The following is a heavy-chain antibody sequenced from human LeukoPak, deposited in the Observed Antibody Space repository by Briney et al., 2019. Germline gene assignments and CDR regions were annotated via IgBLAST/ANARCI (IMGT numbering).Heavy chain of an antibody. J-gene: IGHJ4*02. V-gene: IGHV1-46*01. CDR1: GYTFTSYY. D-gene: IGHD3-22*01. CDR2: INPSGGST. CDR3: ARATRAYYYDSSGYWPYFDY. Sequence: GASVKVSCKASGYTFTSYYMHWVRQARGQGLEWMGIINPSGGSTSYAQKFQGRVTMTRDMSTSTVYMELSSLRSEDTAVYYCARATRAYYYDSSGYWPYFDYWGQGTLVTVSS.